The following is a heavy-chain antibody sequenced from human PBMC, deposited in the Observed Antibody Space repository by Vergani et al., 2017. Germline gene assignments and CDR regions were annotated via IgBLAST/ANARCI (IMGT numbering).Heavy chain of an antibody. D-gene: IGHD5-18*01. CDR1: GGTFSSYA. Sequence: QVQLVQSGAEVKKPGSSVKVSCKASGGTFSSYAISWVRQAPGQGLEWMGRIIPIFGTANYAQKFQGRVTITADESTSTAYMELSRLRSEDTAVYYCARGGYSDEVVGDYYGMDVWGQGTTVTVSS. CDR3: ARGGYSDEVVGDYYGMDV. CDR2: IIPIFGTA. J-gene: IGHJ6*02. V-gene: IGHV1-69*18.